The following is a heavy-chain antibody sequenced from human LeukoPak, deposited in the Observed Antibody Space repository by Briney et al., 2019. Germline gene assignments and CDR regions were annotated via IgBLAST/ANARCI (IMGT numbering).Heavy chain of an antibody. CDR2: IYSSGST. Sequence: SETLSLTCGVSGGSISSYYWSWIRQAPGKGLEWIGYIYSSGSTNYNPSLKGRLTISVDTSKNHFSLRLRSVTAADTAVYYCARRGRVEEGRYFDWSYTQGWFDPWGQGTLVTVSS. D-gene: IGHD3-9*01. CDR3: ARRGRVEEGRYFDWSYTQGWFDP. CDR1: GGSISSYY. J-gene: IGHJ5*02. V-gene: IGHV4-59*08.